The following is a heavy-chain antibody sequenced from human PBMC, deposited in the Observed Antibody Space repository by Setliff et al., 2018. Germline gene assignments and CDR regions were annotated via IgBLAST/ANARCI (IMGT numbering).Heavy chain of an antibody. CDR2: ITHTGTTGST. CDR3: ARGRNVASRLLDS. Sequence: SETLSLTCAASGGTFTYYYWTWIRQSPAKGLEWIGEITHTGTTGSTKYNPSLKSRVTMSIDTSKSQFSLMVTSVTAADTAVYYCARGRNVASRLLDSWGQGTLVTSPQ. CDR1: GGTFTYYY. V-gene: IGHV4-34*01. J-gene: IGHJ4*02. D-gene: IGHD6-6*01.